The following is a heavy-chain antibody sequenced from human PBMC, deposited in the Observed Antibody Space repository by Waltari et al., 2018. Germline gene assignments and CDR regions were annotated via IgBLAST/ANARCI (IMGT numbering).Heavy chain of an antibody. J-gene: IGHJ4*02. CDR3: ARVAPGPYYFDS. V-gene: IGHV1-46*01. CDR2: INPSGGSA. CDR1: GYTFSTLH. Sequence: QVQLVQSWAEVKKPGSSVNISCKASGYTFSTLHIHWVRQAPGHGLKWSGKINPSGGSAGYPQKFQGRITMTREMSTGTVYMELSSLTYEDTAVYFCARVAPGPYYFDSWGQGTLVTVSS.